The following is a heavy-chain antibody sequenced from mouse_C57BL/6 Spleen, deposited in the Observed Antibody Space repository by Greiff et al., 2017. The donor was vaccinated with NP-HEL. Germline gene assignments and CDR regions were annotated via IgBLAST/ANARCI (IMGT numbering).Heavy chain of an antibody. J-gene: IGHJ4*01. CDR3: TRRGTTVSYAMDY. Sequence: VKLMESGAELVRPGASVTLSCKASGYTFTDYEMHWVKQTPVPGLEWIGAIDPEPGGTASNQQFKGTAILTADKSSSTAYMELRSLTSEDSAVYYCTRRGTTVSYAMDYWGQGTSVTVSS. CDR1: GYTFTDYE. V-gene: IGHV1-15*01. D-gene: IGHD1-1*01. CDR2: IDPEPGGT.